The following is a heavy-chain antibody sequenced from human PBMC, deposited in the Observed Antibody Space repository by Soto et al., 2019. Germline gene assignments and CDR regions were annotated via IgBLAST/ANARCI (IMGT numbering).Heavy chain of an antibody. J-gene: IGHJ4*02. CDR3: ARAEYDFWSGYQRYFDY. D-gene: IGHD3-3*01. CDR1: GFPFSSYW. Sequence: VQLVESGGGLVQPGGSLRLSCAVSGFPFSSYWMSWVRQAPGRGLEWVANISPDGSEKYYVDSVKGRFTISRDHAKNSLFLQMNSLRAEDTAVYYCARAEYDFWSGYQRYFDYWGQGTLVTVSS. V-gene: IGHV3-7*01. CDR2: ISPDGSEK.